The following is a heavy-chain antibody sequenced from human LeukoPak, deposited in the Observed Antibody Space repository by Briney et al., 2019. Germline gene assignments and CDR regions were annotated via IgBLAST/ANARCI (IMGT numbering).Heavy chain of an antibody. CDR3: AKYGDILTGYPYYFDY. D-gene: IGHD3-9*01. Sequence: GGSLRLSCAASGFTFSSDAMSWVRQAPGKGLEWVSAISGSGGSTYYADSVKGRFTISRDNSKNTLYLQMNSLRAEDTAVYYCAKYGDILTGYPYYFDYWGQGTLVTVSS. V-gene: IGHV3-23*01. J-gene: IGHJ4*02. CDR1: GFTFSSDA. CDR2: ISGSGGST.